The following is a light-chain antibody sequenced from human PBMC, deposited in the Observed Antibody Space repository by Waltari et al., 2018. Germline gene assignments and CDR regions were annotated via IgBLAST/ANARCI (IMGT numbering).Light chain of an antibody. Sequence: QSALTQPASVSGSPGQSITISCTGISSNVGTYNLVSWYQQYPGRPPKLILYDDINRPSGVSSPFNRPSGVSSRFSGSKSGNTASLTVSGLHPEDEADYYCCSYAGTPRVVFGGGTKLTVL. J-gene: IGLJ2*01. CDR2: DDI. V-gene: IGLV2-23*01. CDR3: CSYAGTPRVV. CDR1: SSNVGTYNL.